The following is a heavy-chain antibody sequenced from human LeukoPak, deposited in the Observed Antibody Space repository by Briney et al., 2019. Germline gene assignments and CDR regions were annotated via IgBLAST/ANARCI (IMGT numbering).Heavy chain of an antibody. CDR1: GGTFSSNA. CDR3: ARVWVVAPYYYYMDV. CDR2: IIPIFGTA. V-gene: IGHV1-69*13. D-gene: IGHD2-21*01. J-gene: IGHJ6*03. Sequence: ASVKVSCKASGGTFSSNAISWLRQATGQGLAWMGGIIPIFGTANYAQKFQGRVTITADESTSTAYMELSSLRSEDTAVYYCARVWVVAPYYYYMDVWGKGTTITVSS.